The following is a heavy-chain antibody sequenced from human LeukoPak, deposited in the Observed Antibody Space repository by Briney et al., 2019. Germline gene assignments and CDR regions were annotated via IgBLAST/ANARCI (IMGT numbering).Heavy chain of an antibody. Sequence: GGSLRLSCAASGFTVSSNYMTGVRQAPGKGLEWVSVIYSGGSTNYADSVKGRFTISRDNSKNTLYLQMNSLRAEDTAVYYCAKDLFSGTFHGSGTYLELDYWGQGTLVTASS. V-gene: IGHV3-53*05. J-gene: IGHJ4*02. D-gene: IGHD3-10*01. CDR2: IYSGGST. CDR3: AKDLFSGTFHGSGTYLELDY. CDR1: GFTVSSNY.